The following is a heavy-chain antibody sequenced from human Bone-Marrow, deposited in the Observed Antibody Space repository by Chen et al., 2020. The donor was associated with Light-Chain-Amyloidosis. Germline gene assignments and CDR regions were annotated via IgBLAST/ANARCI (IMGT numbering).Heavy chain of an antibody. CDR1: GGSINTYY. Sequence: QVQLHESGPGLVKPSETLSLTCTVSGGSINTYYWTWIRQPPEKRLEWIGYIYYNGNTNYNPSLKSRVTISVDTSKNQFSLKLTSVTAADTAFYYCARGRMSSPSNPWCLDVWGRGTLVIVSS. D-gene: IGHD6-6*01. CDR3: ARGRMSSPSNPWCLDV. CDR2: IYYNGNT. V-gene: IGHV4-59*01. J-gene: IGHJ2*01.